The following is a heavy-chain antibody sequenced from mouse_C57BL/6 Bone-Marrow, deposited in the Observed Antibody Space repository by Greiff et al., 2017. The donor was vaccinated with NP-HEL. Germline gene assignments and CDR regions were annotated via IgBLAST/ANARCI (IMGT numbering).Heavy chain of an antibody. CDR2: IYPRSGNT. J-gene: IGHJ3*01. V-gene: IGHV1-81*01. CDR3: ASAGHYYGSSYRFAY. D-gene: IGHD1-1*01. CDR1: GYTFTSYG. Sequence: QVQLQQSGAELARPGASVKLSCKASGYTFTSYGISWVKQRTGQGLEWIGEIYPRSGNTYYNEKFKGQATLTADKSSSTAYMELRSLTSEDSAVYFCASAGHYYGSSYRFAYWGQGTLVTVSA.